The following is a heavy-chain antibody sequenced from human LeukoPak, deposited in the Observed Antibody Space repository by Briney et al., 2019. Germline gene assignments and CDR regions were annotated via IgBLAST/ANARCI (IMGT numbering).Heavy chain of an antibody. J-gene: IGHJ5*02. Sequence: ASVKVSCKASGYTFTSYDINWVRQATGQGLEWMGWMNPNSGNTGYAQKLQGRVTMTRNTSISTAYMELSSLRSEDTAVYYCARDGDANHRRGAYNWFDPWGQGTLVTVSS. D-gene: IGHD5-24*01. CDR1: GYTFTSYD. CDR2: MNPNSGNT. CDR3: ARDGDANHRRGAYNWFDP. V-gene: IGHV1-8*01.